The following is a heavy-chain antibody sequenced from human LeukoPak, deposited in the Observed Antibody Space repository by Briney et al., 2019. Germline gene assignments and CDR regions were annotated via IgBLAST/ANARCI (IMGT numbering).Heavy chain of an antibody. Sequence: ASVKVSCKASGYTFTNFYLHWVRQAPGQGLEWMGIINPSGGSTTYAQKLQGRVTMTRDISTSTAYMELSSLRSEDTAVYFCARDLNPQNFGMRAFDIWGQGTMVTASS. CDR1: GYTFTNFY. D-gene: IGHD3-10*01. V-gene: IGHV1-46*01. J-gene: IGHJ3*02. CDR3: ARDLNPQNFGMRAFDI. CDR2: INPSGGST.